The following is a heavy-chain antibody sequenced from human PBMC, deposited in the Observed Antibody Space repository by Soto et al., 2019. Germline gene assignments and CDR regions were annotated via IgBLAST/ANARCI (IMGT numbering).Heavy chain of an antibody. J-gene: IGHJ6*02. Sequence: SETLSLTXTVSGVSISNSGYYWSWIRQDPGKGLEWIGYIYYSGSTYYNPSLKSRVTISVDMSKNQFSLKLSSVTAADTAVYYCARERQYGDYGYYYGMDVWGQGITVTVSS. V-gene: IGHV4-31*03. D-gene: IGHD4-17*01. CDR3: ARERQYGDYGYYYGMDV. CDR2: IYYSGST. CDR1: GVSISNSGYY.